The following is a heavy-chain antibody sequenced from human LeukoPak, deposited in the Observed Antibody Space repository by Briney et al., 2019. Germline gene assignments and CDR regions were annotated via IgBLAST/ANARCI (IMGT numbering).Heavy chain of an antibody. V-gene: IGHV1-3*03. Sequence: ASVKVSCKASGYTFTSYAMHWVRQAPGQRLEWMGWINAGNGNTKYSQEFQGRVTITADESTSTAYMELSSLRSEDTVVYYCARPKAASTSHVFDYWGQGTLVTVSS. D-gene: IGHD2-2*01. CDR2: INAGNGNT. CDR1: GYTFTSYA. CDR3: ARPKAASTSHVFDY. J-gene: IGHJ4*02.